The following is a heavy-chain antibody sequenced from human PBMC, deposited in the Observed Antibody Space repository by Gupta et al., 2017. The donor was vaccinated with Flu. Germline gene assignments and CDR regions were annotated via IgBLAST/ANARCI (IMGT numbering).Heavy chain of an antibody. J-gene: IGHJ4*02. CDR1: GDSMSNKY. V-gene: IGHV4-59*08. D-gene: IGHD3-10*01. CDR2: AIYIGNARNIGTT. CDR3: ARRGGNSWSFDH. Sequence: QVQLEESGPGLVKPSETLTLTCTVSGDSMSNKYWSWIRQTPGKGLEWIGHAIYIGNARNIGTTNYSPSLKSRVTISIDTSRSQLSLQLKSVTAADTALYYCARRGGNSWSFDHWGQGAQVTVSS.